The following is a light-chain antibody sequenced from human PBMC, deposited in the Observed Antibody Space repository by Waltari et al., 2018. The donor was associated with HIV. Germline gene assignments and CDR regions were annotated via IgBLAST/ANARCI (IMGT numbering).Light chain of an antibody. CDR2: RNN. J-gene: IGLJ1*01. CDR1: SSTPGTNS. V-gene: IGLV1-47*01. Sequence: QSVLTQPHSESATPCQRVTISCSGCSSTPGTNSVYWYQQIPGTAPKLLIYRNNQRPSMFHDRFAGVKAVTSASRAISVLQSEDEADYYCAAWDDSLNSFVFGTGTRVTVL. CDR3: AAWDDSLNSFV.